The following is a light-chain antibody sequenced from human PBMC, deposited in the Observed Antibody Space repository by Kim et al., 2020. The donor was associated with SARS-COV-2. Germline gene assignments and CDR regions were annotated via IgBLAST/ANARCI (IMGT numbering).Light chain of an antibody. CDR1: QDIANS. CDR3: QKYNSAPWT. CDR2: AAS. J-gene: IGKJ1*01. Sequence: ASVGDRVTITCRASQDIANSLAWYQQKPGKIPQVLIYAASTLQSGVPSRFSGSGSGTEFTLTIGSLQTEDVATYYCQKYNSAPWTFGPGTKVDIK. V-gene: IGKV1-27*01.